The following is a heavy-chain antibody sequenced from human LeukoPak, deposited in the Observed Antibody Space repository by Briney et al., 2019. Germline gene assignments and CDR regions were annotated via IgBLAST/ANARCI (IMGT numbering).Heavy chain of an antibody. CDR2: INHSGST. CDR1: GGSFSGYY. J-gene: IGHJ4*02. CDR3: ARGARGDYYFDY. D-gene: IGHD3-10*01. V-gene: IGHV4-34*01. Sequence: PSETLSLTCAVYGGSFSGYYWSWIRQPPGKGLEWIGEINHSGSTNYNPSLKSRVTISVDTSKNQFSLKLSSVTAADTAVYYCARGARGDYYFDYWGQGTLATVSS.